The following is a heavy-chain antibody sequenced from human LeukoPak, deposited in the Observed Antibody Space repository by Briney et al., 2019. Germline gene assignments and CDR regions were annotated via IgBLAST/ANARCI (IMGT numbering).Heavy chain of an antibody. D-gene: IGHD3-22*01. Sequence: LSLTCTVSGGSISSYYWSWIRQPPGKGLEWIGYIYYSGRTNYNPTLKSRVTISVDTSKNQCSLKLSSVTAADTAVYYCARAGSMIVVVSPGYFDLWGRGTLVTVSS. V-gene: IGHV4-59*01. CDR3: ARAGSMIVVVSPGYFDL. CDR1: GGSISSYY. CDR2: IYYSGRT. J-gene: IGHJ2*01.